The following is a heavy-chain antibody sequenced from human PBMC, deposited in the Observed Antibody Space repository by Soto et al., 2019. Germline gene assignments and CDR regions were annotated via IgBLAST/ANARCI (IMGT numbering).Heavy chain of an antibody. CDR1: GGTFSSYT. D-gene: IGHD3-10*01. J-gene: IGHJ6*01. V-gene: IGHV1-69*02. CDR3: ASFRGSYGMDV. Sequence: QVQLVQSGAEVKKPGSSVKVSCKASGGTFSSYTISWVRKAPGQGLEWMGRIIPILGIANYAQKFQGRVTITADKSTSTAYMELSSLRSEDTAVYYCASFRGSYGMDVWGQGTTVTVSS. CDR2: IIPILGIA.